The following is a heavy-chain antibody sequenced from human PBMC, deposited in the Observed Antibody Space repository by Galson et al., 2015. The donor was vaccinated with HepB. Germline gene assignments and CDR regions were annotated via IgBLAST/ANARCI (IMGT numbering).Heavy chain of an antibody. CDR2: IIPIFGTA. Sequence: SCKASGGTFSSYAISWVRQAPGQGLEWMGGIIPIFGTANYAQKFQGRVTITAAKSTSTAYMELSSLRSEDTAVYYCARVPGEEWLSRYWGQGTLVTVSS. J-gene: IGHJ4*02. V-gene: IGHV1-69*06. CDR1: GGTFSSYA. D-gene: IGHD3-3*01. CDR3: ARVPGEEWLSRY.